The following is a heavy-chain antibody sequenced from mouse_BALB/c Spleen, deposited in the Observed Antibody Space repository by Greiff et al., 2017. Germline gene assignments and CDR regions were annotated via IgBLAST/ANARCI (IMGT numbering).Heavy chain of an antibody. CDR1: GFSLTSYG. J-gene: IGHJ1*01. V-gene: IGHV2-2*02. Sequence: QVQLQQSGPGLVQPSQSLSITCTVSGFSLTSYGVHWVRQSPGKGLEWLGVIWSGGSTDYNAAFISRLSISKDNSQRQVFFKMSSLQANDTDIYYTARNCCGSIYEYFEVWGAGTTVTVSS. CDR3: ARNCCGSIYEYFEV. CDR2: IWSGGST. D-gene: IGHD1-1*01.